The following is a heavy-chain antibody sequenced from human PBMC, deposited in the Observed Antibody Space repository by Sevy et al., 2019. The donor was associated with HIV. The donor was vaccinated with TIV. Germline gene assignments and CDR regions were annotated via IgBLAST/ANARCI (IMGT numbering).Heavy chain of an antibody. CDR3: ARGDELNSYYYGMDV. J-gene: IGHJ6*02. Sequence: KQSQTLSLTCAISGDSVSTSSATWNWFRQSPSRGLEWLGRTYYRSKWYSDYEVSVKGRVTINPDTSKNQFSLHLESVTPEDTAVYFCARGDELNSYYYGMDVWGQGTTVTVSS. D-gene: IGHD1-7*01. V-gene: IGHV6-1*01. CDR2: TYYRSKWYS. CDR1: GDSVSTSSAT.